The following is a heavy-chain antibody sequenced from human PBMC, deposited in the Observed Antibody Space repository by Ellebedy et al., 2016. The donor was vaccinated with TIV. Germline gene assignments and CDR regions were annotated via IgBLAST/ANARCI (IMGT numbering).Heavy chain of an antibody. CDR2: IGNDGSGT. Sequence: PGGSLRLSSAASGFTFSSYGMHWVRQAPGKGLVWVSRIGNDGSGTKYADSVKGRFTVSRDNAKNMVYLQMNGLRAEDSAVYYCVRERPHSCFDPWGQGTLVTVSS. D-gene: IGHD1-1*01. CDR1: GFTFSSYG. CDR3: VRERPHSCFDP. J-gene: IGHJ5*02. V-gene: IGHV3-74*01.